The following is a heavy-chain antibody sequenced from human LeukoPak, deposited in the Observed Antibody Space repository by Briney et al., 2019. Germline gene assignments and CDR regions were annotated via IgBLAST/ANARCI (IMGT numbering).Heavy chain of an antibody. CDR1: GGSISSSSYY. Sequence: SETLSLTCTVSGGSISSSSYYWGWIRQPPGKGLEWIGSIYYSGSTNYNPSLKSRVTISVDTSKNQFSLKLSSVTAADTAVYYCARGLVFDYWGQGTLVTVSS. D-gene: IGHD6-6*01. J-gene: IGHJ4*02. V-gene: IGHV4-39*07. CDR2: IYYSGST. CDR3: ARGLVFDY.